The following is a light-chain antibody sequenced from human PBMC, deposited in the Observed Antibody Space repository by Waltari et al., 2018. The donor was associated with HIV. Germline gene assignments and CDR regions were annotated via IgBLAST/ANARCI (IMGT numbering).Light chain of an antibody. CDR2: DAS. CDR1: QNVGYY. Sequence: ETALTQSPAILSLSPGDRATLSCRASQNVGYYLAWYQQKPGQAPRVLIYDASKRAAGDPARFSGSGSGTDFTLTISSLEPEDFAVYYCQQRSDWPPITFGGGTKVEIK. V-gene: IGKV3-11*01. CDR3: QQRSDWPPIT. J-gene: IGKJ4*01.